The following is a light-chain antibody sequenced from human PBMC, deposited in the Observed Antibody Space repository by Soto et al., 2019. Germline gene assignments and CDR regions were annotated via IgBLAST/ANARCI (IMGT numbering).Light chain of an antibody. V-gene: IGKV3-20*01. Sequence: EAVLTQSPGTLCLSRGERATRSFRASQSISQSLALYQQRPGQSPRLLIYDASRRATGIPDRFSGSGSGTDFTLTISRLEPEDFAVYYCQQYGSIPWTFGQGTKVDIK. CDR2: DAS. J-gene: IGKJ1*01. CDR1: QSISQS. CDR3: QQYGSIPWT.